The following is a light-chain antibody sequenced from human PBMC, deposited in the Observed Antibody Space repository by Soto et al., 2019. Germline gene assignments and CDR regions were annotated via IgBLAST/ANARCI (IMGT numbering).Light chain of an antibody. V-gene: IGLV2-23*01. J-gene: IGLJ3*02. CDR3: QSYDTSLSGSGV. CDR1: SSDVGSYDV. CDR2: EAT. Sequence: QSVLTQPASVSGSPGQSITISCTGASSDVGSYDVVSWYQQHPGKAPKLIIYEATKRPSGVSNRFSGSKAGNTASLTISGLQAEDEADYYCQSYDTSLSGSGVFGGGTKLTVL.